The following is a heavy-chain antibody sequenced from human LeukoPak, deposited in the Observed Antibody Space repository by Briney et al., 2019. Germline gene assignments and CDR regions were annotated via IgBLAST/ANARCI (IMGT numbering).Heavy chain of an antibody. J-gene: IGHJ4*02. Sequence: ASVKVSCKASGYTFTTYYMYWMRQAPGRGLEWVGWIYPYSGDTNSAQKFQGRVTMTRDTSMSTVYMELSRLRSDDTAVYYCARDGPEQMVDFDYWGQGTLVTVSS. CDR3: ARDGPEQMVDFDY. V-gene: IGHV1-2*02. CDR1: GYTFTTYY. CDR2: IYPYSGDT. D-gene: IGHD1/OR15-1a*01.